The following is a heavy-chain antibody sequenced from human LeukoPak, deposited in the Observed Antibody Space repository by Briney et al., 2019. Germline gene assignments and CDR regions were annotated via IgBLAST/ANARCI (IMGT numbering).Heavy chain of an antibody. Sequence: PGGSLRLSCAASGFTFSSYWMHWVRQPLGKGLVWVSRINPDGTTTNYADSVKGRFTISRDNAKNTLYLQMNSLRVEDTALYYCVRVATVTTPDYWGQGTLVTVSS. D-gene: IGHD4-17*01. CDR1: GFTFSSYW. CDR2: INPDGTTT. V-gene: IGHV3-74*01. J-gene: IGHJ4*02. CDR3: VRVATVTTPDY.